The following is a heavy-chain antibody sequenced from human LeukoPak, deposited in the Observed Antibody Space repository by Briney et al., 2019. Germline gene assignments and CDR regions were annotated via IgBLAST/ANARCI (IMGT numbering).Heavy chain of an antibody. D-gene: IGHD4-17*01. J-gene: IGHJ2*01. V-gene: IGHV1-2*02. Sequence: ASVNVSCKASGYTFTGYLMHWVRQTPGQGLEWMGWISPNSGDTKYAQKFQGRLTMTRDTSISTAYMELSRLTSDDTAVYYCVRALSTVATWLYLWGRGTLVTVSS. CDR3: VRALSTVATWLYL. CDR1: GYTFTGYL. CDR2: ISPNSGDT.